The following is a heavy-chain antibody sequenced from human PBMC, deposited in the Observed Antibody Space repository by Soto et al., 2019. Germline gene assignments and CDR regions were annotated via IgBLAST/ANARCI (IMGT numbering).Heavy chain of an antibody. V-gene: IGHV4-30-2*06. CDR2: IYDSGST. Sequence: QLQLQESGSGLVRPSQTLSLTCAVSGGSISSGGYSWNWIRQSPGKGLEWIGYIYDSGSTLYNPSLKSRVTISVDKSKNQFSLRLYSVTAADAAVYYCARDQLEGTWFDPWGQGTLVTVSS. CDR1: GGSISSGGYS. CDR3: ARDQLEGTWFDP. D-gene: IGHD1-1*01. J-gene: IGHJ5*02.